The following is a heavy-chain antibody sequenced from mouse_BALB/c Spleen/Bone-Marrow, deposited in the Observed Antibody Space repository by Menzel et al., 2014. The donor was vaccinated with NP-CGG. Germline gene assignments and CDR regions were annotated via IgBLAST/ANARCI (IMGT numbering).Heavy chain of an antibody. V-gene: IGHV1-7*01. CDR3: ARGNYEAMDY. CDR1: GYTFTSYW. Sequence: VQVVESGAELAKPGASVKMSCKASGYTFTSYWMHWVKQRPGQGLEWIGYINPSTGDTEYSQKFKDKATLTADKSSSTAYMQLSSLTSEDSAVYYCARGNYEAMDYWGQGTSVTVSS. D-gene: IGHD2-1*01. CDR2: INPSTGDT. J-gene: IGHJ4*01.